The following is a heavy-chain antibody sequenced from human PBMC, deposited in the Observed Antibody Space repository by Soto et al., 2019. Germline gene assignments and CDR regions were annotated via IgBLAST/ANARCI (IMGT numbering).Heavy chain of an antibody. J-gene: IGHJ4*02. D-gene: IGHD1-26*01. V-gene: IGHV3-33*01. CDR2: IWYDGSNK. Sequence: GGSLRLSCAASGFTFSSYGMHWVRQAPGKGLEWVAVIWYDGSNKYYADSVKGRFTISRDNSKNTLYLQMNSLRAEDTAVYYCARKKGIVGATNSGLDYWGQGTLVTVSS. CDR3: ARKKGIVGATNSGLDY. CDR1: GFTFSSYG.